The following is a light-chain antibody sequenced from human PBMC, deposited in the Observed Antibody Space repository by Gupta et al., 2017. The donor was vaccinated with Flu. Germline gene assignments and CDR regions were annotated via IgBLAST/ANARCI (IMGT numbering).Light chain of an antibody. CDR3: QSYDSSDHVV. CDR2: DDE. V-gene: IGLV6-57*01. CDR1: SGSIASNS. Sequence: NFLLTQPRSVSESPGKAVTISCTRSSGSIASNSVHLYQQRPGTPPTSVIYDDEPRPSGVPDRFSCSLDSSSNSASLTISGLQTEDEADYYCQSYDSSDHVVFGEGTKLTVL. J-gene: IGLJ2*01.